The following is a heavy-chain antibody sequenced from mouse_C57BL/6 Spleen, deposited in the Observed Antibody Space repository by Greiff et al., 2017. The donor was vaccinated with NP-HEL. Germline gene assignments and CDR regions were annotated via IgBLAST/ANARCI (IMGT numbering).Heavy chain of an antibody. CDR2: ISSGSSTI. CDR1: GFTFSDYG. V-gene: IGHV5-17*01. CDR3: ARTYDGYLTWFAY. D-gene: IGHD2-3*01. Sequence: EVQLVESGGGLVKPGGSLKLSCAASGFTFSDYGMHWVRQAPEQGLEWVAYISSGSSTIYYADTVKGRFTISRDNAKNTLFLEMTSLRSEDTAMYYCARTYDGYLTWFAYWGQGTLVTVSA. J-gene: IGHJ3*01.